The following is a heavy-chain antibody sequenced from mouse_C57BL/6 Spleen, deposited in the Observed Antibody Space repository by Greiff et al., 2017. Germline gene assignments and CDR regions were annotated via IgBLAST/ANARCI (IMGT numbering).Heavy chain of an antibody. Sequence: QVQLQQPGAELVKPGASVKLSCKASGYTFTSYWMHWVKQRPGQGLEWIGMIHPISGSTNYNEKFKSKATLTVDKSSSTAYMQLSSLTSEDSAVYYCARFTTVVATRAMDYWGQGTSVTVSS. V-gene: IGHV1-64*01. CDR2: IHPISGST. CDR3: ARFTTVVATRAMDY. D-gene: IGHD1-1*01. CDR1: GYTFTSYW. J-gene: IGHJ4*01.